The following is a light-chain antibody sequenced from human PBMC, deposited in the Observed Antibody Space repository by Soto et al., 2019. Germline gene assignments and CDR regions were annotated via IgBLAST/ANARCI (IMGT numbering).Light chain of an antibody. CDR3: SSYTSITTPV. J-gene: IGLJ3*02. CDR2: EVT. CDR1: NSDVGGYNY. V-gene: IGLV2-14*01. Sequence: QSALTQPASVSGSPGQSITISCTGTNSDVGGYNYVSWYQQYPGKAPKLMIYEVTNRPSGVSNRFSGSKSGNTASLTISGLQADDEADYYCSSYTSITTPVFGGGTKLTVL.